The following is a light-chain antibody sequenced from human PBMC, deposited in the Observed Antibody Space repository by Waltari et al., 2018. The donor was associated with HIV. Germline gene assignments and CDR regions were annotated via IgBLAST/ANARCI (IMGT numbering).Light chain of an antibody. Sequence: QSVVTQPPSVSGAPGQRVTISCTGSSSNIGAGYDVHWYQQLPGTAPKLLIHGNSNRPVGVPDRFSGSKSGTSASLAITGLQAEDEADYYCQSYDSSLSGSDVVFGGGTELTVL. J-gene: IGLJ2*01. CDR1: SSNIGAGYD. CDR2: GNS. V-gene: IGLV1-40*01. CDR3: QSYDSSLSGSDVV.